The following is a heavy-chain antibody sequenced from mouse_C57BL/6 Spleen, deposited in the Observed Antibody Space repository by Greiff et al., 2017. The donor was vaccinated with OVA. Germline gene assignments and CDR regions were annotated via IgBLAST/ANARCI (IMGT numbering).Heavy chain of an antibody. CDR1: GFTFKDYY. Sequence: VQLQQSGAELVKPGASVKLSCTASGFTFKDYYMHWVKQRTEQGLEWIGRIDPDDGETNYAPKFQGKATITADTSTNTAYLQLRSLTSEDAAVDYCAREGGYAFAYWGQGTLVTVSA. D-gene: IGHD2-2*01. CDR2: IDPDDGET. J-gene: IGHJ3*01. V-gene: IGHV14-2*01. CDR3: AREGGYAFAY.